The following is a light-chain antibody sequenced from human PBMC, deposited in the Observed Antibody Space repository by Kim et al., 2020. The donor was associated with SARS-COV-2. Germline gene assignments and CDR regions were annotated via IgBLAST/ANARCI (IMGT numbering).Light chain of an antibody. Sequence: GQSITISCPGTSSDVGSYNLGSWFQQHPGKAPKLMIYEVSERPSGVSNRFSGSKSGNTASLTISGLQAEDEADYYCCSYAGGSSYVFGTGTKVTVL. CDR2: EVS. J-gene: IGLJ1*01. V-gene: IGLV2-23*02. CDR3: CSYAGGSSYV. CDR1: SSDVGSYNL.